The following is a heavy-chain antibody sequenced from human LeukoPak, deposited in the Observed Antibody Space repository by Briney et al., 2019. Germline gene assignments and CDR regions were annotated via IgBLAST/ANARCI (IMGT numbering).Heavy chain of an antibody. J-gene: IGHJ4*02. Sequence: GGSLRLSCAASGFTFSSYAMSWVRQAPGKGLEWVSTVSNIDDKTYYADSVKGRFTISRDNSKNTLYLHMNSLTAEDTAIYYCAKATGTLGNWGQGTLVTGSS. D-gene: IGHD1-1*01. CDR1: GFTFSSYA. CDR2: VSNIDDKT. V-gene: IGHV3-23*01. CDR3: AKATGTLGN.